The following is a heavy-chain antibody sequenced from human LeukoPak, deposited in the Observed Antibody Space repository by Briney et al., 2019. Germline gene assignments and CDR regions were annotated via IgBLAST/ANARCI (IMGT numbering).Heavy chain of an antibody. Sequence: GGSLRLSCAASGFTFSSYAMSWVCQAPGKWLEWVSAISGSGGSTYYADSVKGRFTISRDNSKNTLYLQMNSLRAEDTAVYYCAKDQDYGIDYWGQGTLVTVSS. CDR1: GFTFSSYA. V-gene: IGHV3-23*01. CDR2: ISGSGGST. J-gene: IGHJ4*02. CDR3: AKDQDYGIDY. D-gene: IGHD4-17*01.